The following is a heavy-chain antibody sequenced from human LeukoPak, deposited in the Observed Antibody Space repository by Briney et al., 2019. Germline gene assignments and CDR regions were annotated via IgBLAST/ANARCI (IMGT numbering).Heavy chain of an antibody. V-gene: IGHV3-7*01. J-gene: IGHJ3*02. Sequence: GGSLRLSCAASGFSFSSYWMRWVRQAPGKGLEWVADIKQDGSEKYYADSAKGRFTISRDNAKNSLYLQVNSLRAEDTAVYYCATDREPPLAYKLGHSHEHFHISSRGTIITVSS. CDR3: ATDREPPLAYKLGHSHEHFHI. CDR2: IKQDGSEK. D-gene: IGHD1-14*01. CDR1: GFSFSSYW.